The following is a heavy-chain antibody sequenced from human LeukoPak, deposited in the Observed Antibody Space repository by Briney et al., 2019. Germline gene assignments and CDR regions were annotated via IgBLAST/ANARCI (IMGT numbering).Heavy chain of an antibody. D-gene: IGHD1-26*01. CDR1: GYTLTNYD. CDR2: MNPNSGHT. J-gene: IGHJ6*02. V-gene: IGHV1-8*01. CDR3: VRVQSGSYARYGLDV. Sequence: ASVKVSCKASGYTLTNYDINLVRQATGQGLEWMGWMNPNSGHTGYTQKFQGRVTMTRDTSISTAYMELSSLRFEDTAVYYCVRVQSGSYARYGLDVWGQGTTVIVSS.